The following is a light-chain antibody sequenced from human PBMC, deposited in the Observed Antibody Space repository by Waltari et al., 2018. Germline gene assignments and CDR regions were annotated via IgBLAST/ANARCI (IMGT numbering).Light chain of an antibody. V-gene: IGLV2-14*03. CDR3: SSYTSNTVI. J-gene: IGLJ2*01. CDR1: SSDVDGYNS. Sequence: QSALTQPASVSGSPGQSITISCTGTSSDVDGYNSVSWYQQHPGKAPKLMMYDVSNRPSGGSHRFSGSKSGNTASLTISGLQTEDEAEYYCSSYTSNTVIFGGGTKLTVL. CDR2: DVS.